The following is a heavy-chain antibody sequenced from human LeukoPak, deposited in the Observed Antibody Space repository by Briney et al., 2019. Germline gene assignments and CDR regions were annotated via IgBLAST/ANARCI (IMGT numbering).Heavy chain of an antibody. CDR2: IKQDGSGK. D-gene: IGHD2-21*02. CDR1: GFTFSSYW. V-gene: IGHV3-7*01. Sequence: GGSLRLSCAASGFTFSSYWMSWVRQAPGKGLEWVANIKQDGSGKYYVDSVKGRFTISRDNAKNPLYLQMNSLRAEDTAVYYCARDITPHGGDPFDYWGQGTLVTVSS. CDR3: ARDITPHGGDPFDY. J-gene: IGHJ4*02.